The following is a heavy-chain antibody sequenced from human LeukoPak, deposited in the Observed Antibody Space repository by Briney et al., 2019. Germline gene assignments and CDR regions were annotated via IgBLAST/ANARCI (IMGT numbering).Heavy chain of an antibody. D-gene: IGHD3-3*01. V-gene: IGHV3-74*01. CDR2: INSDGRST. CDR3: AHTVWSGNYFDY. J-gene: IGHJ4*02. Sequence: PGGSLRLSCAASGFTFSTSWMHWVRQVPGKGLVGVSRINSDGRSTDYADSVKGRFTISRDNTKNTLYLQMNSLRVEDTAVYYCAHTVWSGNYFDYWGQGTLVTVSS. CDR1: GFTFSTSW.